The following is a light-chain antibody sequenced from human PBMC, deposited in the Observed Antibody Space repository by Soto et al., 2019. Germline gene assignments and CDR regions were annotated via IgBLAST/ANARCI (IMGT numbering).Light chain of an antibody. J-gene: IGKJ1*01. V-gene: IGKV1-5*01. CDR1: QSISNW. CDR2: DAS. Sequence: DIQMTQSPSTLPASVGDRVTITCRASQSISNWLAWYQQKPGKAPKLLIYDASSLEGGVPSRFSGSGSGTEFTLTISSLQRDDSATYYCQQYNTYSPTWTFGQGTKVDIK. CDR3: QQYNTYSPTWT.